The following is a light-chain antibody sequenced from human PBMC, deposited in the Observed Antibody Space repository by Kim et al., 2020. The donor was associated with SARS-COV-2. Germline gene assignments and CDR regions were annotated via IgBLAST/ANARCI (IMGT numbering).Light chain of an antibody. V-gene: IGKV3-20*01. CDR2: GAS. Sequence: FSPREPGPLSCRASQRFSRSHLAGSQQQPGQAPTLLSYGASSRATGIPDRFSGSGSGTDFPLTISRLEPEYFAVYYCQQYGSSPYTFGQGTKLDI. J-gene: IGKJ2*01. CDR3: QQYGSSPYT. CDR1: QRFSRSH.